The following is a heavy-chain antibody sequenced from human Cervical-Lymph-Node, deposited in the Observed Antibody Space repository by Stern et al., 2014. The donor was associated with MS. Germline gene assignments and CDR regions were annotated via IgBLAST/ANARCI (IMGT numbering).Heavy chain of an antibody. V-gene: IGHV1-69*01. CDR1: GGTFSSYA. Sequence: QVQLGQSGAEVKKPGSSVKVSCKASGGTFSSYAISWVRQAPGHGLEWMGGILPFFGTANYAQKFQGRVTITADESTSPAYMELSSLRSEDTAVYYCARDGGGDTAMVDWGQGTLVTVSS. D-gene: IGHD5-18*01. CDR2: ILPFFGTA. CDR3: ARDGGGDTAMVD. J-gene: IGHJ4*02.